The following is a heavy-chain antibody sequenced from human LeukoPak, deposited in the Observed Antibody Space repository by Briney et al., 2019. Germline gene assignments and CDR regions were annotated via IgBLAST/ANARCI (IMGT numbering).Heavy chain of an antibody. CDR2: ISYDGSNK. D-gene: IGHD3-10*01. Sequence: GGSLRLSCAASGFLFRSYAMHWVRQAPGKGLEWVAVISYDGSNKYYADSVKGRFTISRDNSKNTLYLQMNSLRAEDTAVYYCARAYYYGSGSLGYWGQGTLVTVSS. CDR1: GFLFRSYA. J-gene: IGHJ4*02. CDR3: ARAYYYGSGSLGY. V-gene: IGHV3-30-3*01.